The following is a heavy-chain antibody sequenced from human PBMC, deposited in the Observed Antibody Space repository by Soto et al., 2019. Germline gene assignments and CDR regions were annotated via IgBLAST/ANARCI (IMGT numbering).Heavy chain of an antibody. V-gene: IGHV4-30-2*01. CDR1: GGSISSGGYS. J-gene: IGHJ4*02. Sequence: PSETLSLTCAVSGGSISSGGYSWSWIRQPPGKGLEWIGYIYHSGSTYYNPSLKSRVTISVDRSKNQFSLKLSSVTAADTAVYYCARDGSGSYSSPFDYWGQGTLVTVS. CDR2: IYHSGST. CDR3: ARDGSGSYSSPFDY. D-gene: IGHD3-10*01.